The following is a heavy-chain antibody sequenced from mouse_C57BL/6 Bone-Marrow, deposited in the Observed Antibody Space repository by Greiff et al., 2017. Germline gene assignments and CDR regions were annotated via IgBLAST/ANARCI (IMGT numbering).Heavy chain of an antibody. CDR2: IWSKSNNYAT. Sequence: EVQVVESGGGLVQPKGSLKLSCAASGFSFNTYAMNWVRQAPGKGLEWVARIWSKSNNYATYSADSVKDRFTISRDDSESMLYLQMNSLKTEDTAMYYCEVYSNDPAYFGVWGTGTTVTVSS. CDR1: GFSFNTYA. V-gene: IGHV10-1*01. CDR3: EVYSNDPAYFGV. J-gene: IGHJ1*03. D-gene: IGHD2-12*01.